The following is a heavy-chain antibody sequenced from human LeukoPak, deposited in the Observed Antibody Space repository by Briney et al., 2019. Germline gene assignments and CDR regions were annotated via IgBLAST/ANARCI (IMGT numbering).Heavy chain of an antibody. D-gene: IGHD3-22*01. V-gene: IGHV3-7*01. J-gene: IGHJ4*02. CDR2: IKQDGSEK. CDR1: GFTFSNYW. Sequence: GGSLRLSCTASGFTFSNYWMSWVRQAPGKGLEWVANIKQDGSEKYYVDSVKGRVTISRDNSKNTLYLQMNSLRAEDTAVYYCAKDSSVYYYDSRNFDYWGQGTLVTVSS. CDR3: AKDSSVYYYDSRNFDY.